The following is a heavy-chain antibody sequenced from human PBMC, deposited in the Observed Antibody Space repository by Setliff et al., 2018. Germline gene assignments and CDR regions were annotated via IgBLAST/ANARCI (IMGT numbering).Heavy chain of an antibody. J-gene: IGHJ4*02. CDR2: IYWDDER. Sequence: SGPTLVNPSETLTLNCTFSGFSITTRGVGVGWIRQPPGEALECLAFIYWDDERTYSQSLKNRVTITRDTSKNQVVLKMTNMDPVDTAVYYCARSGMPRLLYLGYWGLGTLVTVSS. D-gene: IGHD2-21*01. CDR1: GFSITTRGVG. CDR3: ARSGMPRLLYLGY. V-gene: IGHV2-5*02.